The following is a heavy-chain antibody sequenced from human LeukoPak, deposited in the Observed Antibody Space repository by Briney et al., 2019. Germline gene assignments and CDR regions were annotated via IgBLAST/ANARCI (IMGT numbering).Heavy chain of an antibody. CDR3: ARAGRGGATIDY. D-gene: IGHD1-26*01. Sequence: SETLSLTCTVSGGSISSSTHYWGWIRHPPGKGLEWIANIYYSGSTYYNPSLKSRVTISVDTSKNQFSLKLSSVTAADTAVYYCARAGRGGATIDYWGQGTLVTVSS. J-gene: IGHJ4*02. CDR2: IYYSGST. CDR1: GGSISSSTHY. V-gene: IGHV4-39*01.